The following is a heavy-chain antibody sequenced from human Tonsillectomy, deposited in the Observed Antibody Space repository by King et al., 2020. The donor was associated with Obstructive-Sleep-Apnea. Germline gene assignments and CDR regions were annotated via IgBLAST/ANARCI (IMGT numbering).Heavy chain of an antibody. J-gene: IGHJ6*02. CDR2: IYPGDSDT. CDR3: ARHGAVAGYYYGMDV. Sequence: VQLVESGAEVKKPGESLKISCKGSGYSFTSYWIGWVRQMPGKGLEWMGIIYPGDSDTRYSPSFQGQVTISADKSISTAYLQWSSLKASDTAMYYCARHGAVAGYYYGMDVWGQGTTVTVSS. D-gene: IGHD6-19*01. CDR1: GYSFTSYW. V-gene: IGHV5-51*01.